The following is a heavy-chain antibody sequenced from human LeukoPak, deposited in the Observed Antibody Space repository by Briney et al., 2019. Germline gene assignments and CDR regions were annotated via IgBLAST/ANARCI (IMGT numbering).Heavy chain of an antibody. Sequence: PSETLSLTCSVSGGSISSGRYYWTWIRQPAGKGLEWIGRLYSNDNTNYDPSLESRVSISVDTSKSQFYLQLTSVTAADTAVYFCARGVVTDDYYMDVWGKGITVIVSS. V-gene: IGHV4-61*02. CDR1: GGSISSGRYY. CDR2: LYSNDNT. CDR3: ARGVVTDDYYMDV. J-gene: IGHJ6*03. D-gene: IGHD2-21*02.